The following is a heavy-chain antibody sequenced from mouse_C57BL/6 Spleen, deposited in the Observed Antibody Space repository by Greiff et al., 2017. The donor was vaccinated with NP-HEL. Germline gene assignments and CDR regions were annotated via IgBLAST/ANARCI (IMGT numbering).Heavy chain of an antibody. CDR1: GFSFNTYA. Sequence: EVHLVESGGGLVQPKGSLKLSCAASGFSFNTYAMNWVRQAPGKGLEWVARIRSKSNNYATYYADSVKDRFTISRDDSESMLYLQMNNLKTEDTAMYYCVRLFITSYAMDYWGQGTSVTVSS. V-gene: IGHV10-1*01. CDR2: IRSKSNNYAT. J-gene: IGHJ4*01. D-gene: IGHD1-1*01. CDR3: VRLFITSYAMDY.